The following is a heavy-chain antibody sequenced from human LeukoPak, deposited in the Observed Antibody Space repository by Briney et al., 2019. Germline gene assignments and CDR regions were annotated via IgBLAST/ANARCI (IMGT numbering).Heavy chain of an antibody. CDR1: GLTLSNYW. D-gene: IGHD3-10*01. J-gene: IGHJ4*02. Sequence: GGSLKLSCAASGLTLSNYWMHWVRQATGQGLEWVSRMNSDGSGTSYADSVKGRFTISRDNAMNTPYLQMNSLRAEDTGVYYCAKGGPHVGAGGYYAFDYCGQGTLVTVSS. CDR3: AKGGPHVGAGGYYAFDY. V-gene: IGHV3-74*01. CDR2: MNSDGSGT.